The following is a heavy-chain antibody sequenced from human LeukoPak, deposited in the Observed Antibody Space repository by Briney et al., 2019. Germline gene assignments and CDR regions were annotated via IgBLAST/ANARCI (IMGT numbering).Heavy chain of an antibody. CDR2: ITSGGGFK. D-gene: IGHD3-22*01. CDR1: GFPFSDFH. CDR3: ARVRPGSSGSYYRTS. Sequence: GGSLRLSCVGAGFPFSDFHMSWIRQAPGTRLEWVSYITSGGGFKYYADSVKGRFSISRDDSKNSVFLQMNSLRVEDTAVYYCARVRPGSSGSYYRTSWGQGTLVTVSS. J-gene: IGHJ4*02. V-gene: IGHV3-11*04.